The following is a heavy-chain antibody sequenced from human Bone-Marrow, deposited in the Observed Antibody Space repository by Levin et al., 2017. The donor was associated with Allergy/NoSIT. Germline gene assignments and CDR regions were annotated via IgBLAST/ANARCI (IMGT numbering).Heavy chain of an antibody. J-gene: IGHJ4*02. D-gene: IGHD3-10*01. CDR1: GVSISSHY. CDR2: ISNSGST. V-gene: IGHV4-59*11. Sequence: SCTVSGVSISSHYWSWIRQPPGKGLEWIGYISNSGSTNYNPSLKSRVTISRDTSKNQFSLKLSSVTAADTAVYYCARSYGSGNYFDSWGQGTLVTVSS. CDR3: ARSYGSGNYFDS.